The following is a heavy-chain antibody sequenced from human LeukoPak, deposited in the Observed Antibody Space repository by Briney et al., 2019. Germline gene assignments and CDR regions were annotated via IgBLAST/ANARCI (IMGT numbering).Heavy chain of an antibody. Sequence: ASVKVSCKASGYTFTSYHKHWVRQVPGQGLEWMGVINPSEGSTDYAQKFQDRVSLTRDTSTSTVYMDLSRLRCEDTAVYYCARSDKMDVWGQGTTVTVSS. CDR1: GYTFTSYH. CDR2: INPSEGST. V-gene: IGHV1-46*01. CDR3: ARSDKMDV. J-gene: IGHJ6*02.